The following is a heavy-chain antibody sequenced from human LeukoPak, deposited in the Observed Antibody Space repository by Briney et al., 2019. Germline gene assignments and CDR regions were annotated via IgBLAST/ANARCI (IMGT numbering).Heavy chain of an antibody. CDR1: GYTFTSYG. Sequence: ASVKVSCKASGYTFTSYGISWVRQAPGQGLEWMGWISAYNGNTNYAQKLQGRVTMTTDTSTSTAYMELRSLRSDNTAVYYCARDRCSSTSSRSDHWGQGTLVTVSS. V-gene: IGHV1-18*01. D-gene: IGHD2-2*01. CDR3: ARDRCSSTSSRSDH. J-gene: IGHJ5*02. CDR2: ISAYNGNT.